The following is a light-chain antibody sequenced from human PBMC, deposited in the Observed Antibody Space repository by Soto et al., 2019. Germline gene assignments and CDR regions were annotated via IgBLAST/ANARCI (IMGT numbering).Light chain of an antibody. CDR3: QQGSIWPREYT. V-gene: IGKV3-11*01. J-gene: IGKJ2*01. CDR2: DAT. Sequence: EIVLTQSPATLSLSPGERTTLSCRASQTVRSSLVWYQQKPGQAPRLLIYDATNRATGIPGRFSGSGSGADFTLTISSLEPEDFAVYYCQQGSIWPREYTFGQGTKVEIK. CDR1: QTVRSS.